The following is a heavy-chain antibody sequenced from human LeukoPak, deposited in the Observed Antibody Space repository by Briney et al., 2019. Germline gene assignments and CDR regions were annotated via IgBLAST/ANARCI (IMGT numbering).Heavy chain of an antibody. CDR2: IDTTSRTM. CDR1: GFTLSSYS. Sequence: GGSLRLSCSPSGFTLSSYSMNWLRQAPGKGLEWVAFIDTTSRTMYYAGSVKGRFSISIDNAKNSLFLQMNSLRVEDTAVYYCVRDRVGGSLDYWGQGTL. V-gene: IGHV3-48*01. J-gene: IGHJ4*02. CDR3: VRDRVGGSLDY. D-gene: IGHD1-26*01.